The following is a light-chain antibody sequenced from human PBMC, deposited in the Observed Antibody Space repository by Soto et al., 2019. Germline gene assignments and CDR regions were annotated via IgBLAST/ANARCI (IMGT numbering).Light chain of an antibody. V-gene: IGKV1-39*01. CDR1: QIISSF. Sequence: DIQMTQSPSTLSASVGDRVTISCRASQIISSFLNWYQQKPGKAPKLLIFLASSLQSGVPSRFSGSGSQADFTHTISSLQPEDFATYYCQQNYTVPLTFGQGAQVDIK. CDR3: QQNYTVPLT. J-gene: IGKJ1*01. CDR2: LAS.